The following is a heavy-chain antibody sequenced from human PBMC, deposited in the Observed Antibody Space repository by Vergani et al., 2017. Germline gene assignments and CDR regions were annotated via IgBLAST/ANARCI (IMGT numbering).Heavy chain of an antibody. CDR1: GASITSGDYY. Sequence: QVQLSESGPGLVKPSQTLSLTCAVSGASITSGDYYWTWIRQPPGKGLEWIGEIYHSGSTNYNPSLKSRVTISVDKSKNQFSLKLSSVTAADTAVYYCASNGYYCLDYWGRGTLVTVSS. J-gene: IGHJ4*02. CDR2: IYHSGST. CDR3: ASNGYYCLDY. D-gene: IGHD3-22*01. V-gene: IGHV4-30-4*08.